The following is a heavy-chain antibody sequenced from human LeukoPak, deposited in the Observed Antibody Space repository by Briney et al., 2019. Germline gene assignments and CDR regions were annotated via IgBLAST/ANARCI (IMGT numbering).Heavy chain of an antibody. Sequence: SETLSLTCAVYGGSFSGYYWSWIRQPPGKGLEWIGEINHSESTNYNPSLESRVTISVDTSKNQFSLKLSSVTAADTAVYYCASPAAAGTSYYNWFDPWGQGTLVTVSS. CDR3: ASPAAAGTSYYNWFDP. D-gene: IGHD6-13*01. CDR2: INHSEST. V-gene: IGHV4-34*01. J-gene: IGHJ5*02. CDR1: GGSFSGYY.